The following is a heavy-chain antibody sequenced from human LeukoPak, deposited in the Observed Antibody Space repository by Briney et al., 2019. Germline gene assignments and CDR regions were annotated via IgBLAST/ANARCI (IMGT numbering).Heavy chain of an antibody. CDR2: IWYDGSNK. CDR3: ARGPSAAPSPFDP. D-gene: IGHD6-13*01. V-gene: IGHV3-33*01. Sequence: GGSLRLSCAASGFTFSSYGMHWVRQAPGKGLEWVAVIWYDGSNKYYADSVKGRLTISRDNSKNTLYLQMNSLRAEDTAVYYCARGPSAAPSPFDPWGQGTLVTVSS. CDR1: GFTFSSYG. J-gene: IGHJ5*02.